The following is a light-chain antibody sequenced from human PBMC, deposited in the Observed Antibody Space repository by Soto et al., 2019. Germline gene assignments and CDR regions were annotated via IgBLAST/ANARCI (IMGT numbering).Light chain of an antibody. V-gene: IGKV1-39*01. Sequence: DIEMTQSPSILSASVGDRVTITCGASRSVDLWLAWYQQKPGKAPKLLIYDASSLQSGVPSRFSGSGSATDFTLTISSLQPPDFATYYCQQSYSTHPWTFGHGTKVDIK. CDR3: QQSYSTHPWT. J-gene: IGKJ1*01. CDR2: DAS. CDR1: RSVDLW.